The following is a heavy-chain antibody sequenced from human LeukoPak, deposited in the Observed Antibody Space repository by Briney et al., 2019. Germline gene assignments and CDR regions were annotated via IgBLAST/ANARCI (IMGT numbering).Heavy chain of an antibody. V-gene: IGHV3-7*01. CDR1: GFTFSSYW. D-gene: IGHD5-18*01. CDR2: IKQDGSEK. J-gene: IGHJ6*03. Sequence: GGSLRLSCAASGFTFSSYWMSWVRQAPGKGLEWVANIKQDGSEKYYVDSVKGRFTISRDNAKNSLYLQMNSLRAEDTAVYYCAREGVWGYSYGFYYYYYMDVWGKGTTVTVSS. CDR3: AREGVWGYSYGFYYYYYMDV.